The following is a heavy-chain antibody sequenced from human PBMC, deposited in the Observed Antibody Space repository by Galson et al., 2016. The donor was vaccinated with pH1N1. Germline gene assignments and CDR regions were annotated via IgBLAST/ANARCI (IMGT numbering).Heavy chain of an antibody. J-gene: IGHJ4*02. V-gene: IGHV3-9*01. CDR1: GFTFDDYA. CDR2: ISWNSGSI. CDR3: AKVGGFYYGTFDY. Sequence: SLRLSCAASGFTFDDYAMHWVRQAPGKGLEWVSGISWNSGSIGYADSVKGRFTISRDNAKNSLFPQMNSLRAEDTALYYCAKVGGFYYGTFDYWGQGTLVPVSS. D-gene: IGHD1-26*01.